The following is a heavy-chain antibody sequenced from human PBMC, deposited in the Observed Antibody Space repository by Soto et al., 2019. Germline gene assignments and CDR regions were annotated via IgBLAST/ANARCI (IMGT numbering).Heavy chain of an antibody. V-gene: IGHV3-30*18. CDR1: GFTFSDYG. CDR2: ISHDGSNK. Sequence: QVNLVESGGGVVQPGRSLRLCCAASGFTFSDYGMHWVRQAPGKGLEWVAAISHDGSNKFYGDSVKGRFTISRDNSKNTLLLQTDSLRDEDTDVYFCAKEARSRAVTATRVYGMDVWGQGTTVAVSS. J-gene: IGHJ6*02. CDR3: AKEARSRAVTATRVYGMDV. D-gene: IGHD4-17*01.